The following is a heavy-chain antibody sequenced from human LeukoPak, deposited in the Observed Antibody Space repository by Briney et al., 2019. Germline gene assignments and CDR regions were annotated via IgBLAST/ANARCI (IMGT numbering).Heavy chain of an antibody. V-gene: IGHV1-69*13. Sequence: EASVKVSCKASGGTFSSYAISWVRQAPGQGLEWMGGIIPIFGTANYAQKFQGRVTITADESTSTAYMELSSLRSEDTAVYYCARVYAEPVYGSGSFDYWGQGTLVTVSS. J-gene: IGHJ4*02. CDR3: ARVYAEPVYGSGSFDY. D-gene: IGHD3-10*01. CDR2: IIPIFGTA. CDR1: GGTFSSYA.